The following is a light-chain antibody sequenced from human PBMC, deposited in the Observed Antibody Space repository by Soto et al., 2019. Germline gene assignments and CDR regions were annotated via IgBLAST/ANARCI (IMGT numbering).Light chain of an antibody. CDR1: QSISSY. V-gene: IGKV1-39*01. Sequence: DIQMTQSPSSLSASVGDRVTITCRASQSISSYLSWYQQKPGTAPKLLIYAASSLQSGVPSRFSGSGSGTDFTLTISSLQPEDFATYFCQQSSSTPRTFGQGTKVEIK. CDR2: AAS. CDR3: QQSSSTPRT. J-gene: IGKJ1*01.